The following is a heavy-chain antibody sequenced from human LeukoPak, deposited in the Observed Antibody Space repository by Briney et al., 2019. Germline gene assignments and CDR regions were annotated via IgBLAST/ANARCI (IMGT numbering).Heavy chain of an antibody. D-gene: IGHD1-26*01. CDR2: IYTSGST. CDR3: ASHRGSYSFDY. Sequence: SQTLSLTCTVSGGSISSGSYYWSWIRQPAGKGLEWIGRIYTSGSTNYNPSLKSRVTISVDTSKNQFSLKLSSVTAADTAVYYCASHRGSYSFDYWGQGTLVTVSS. J-gene: IGHJ4*02. CDR1: GGSISSGSYY. V-gene: IGHV4-61*02.